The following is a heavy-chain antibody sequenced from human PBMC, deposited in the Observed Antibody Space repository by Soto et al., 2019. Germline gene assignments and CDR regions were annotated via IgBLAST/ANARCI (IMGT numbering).Heavy chain of an antibody. D-gene: IGHD3-10*01. CDR1: GGSISSYY. J-gene: IGHJ4*02. CDR3: ARVWGYYFDY. CDR2: IHYSGST. V-gene: IGHV4-59*01. Sequence: QVQLQESGPGLVKPSETLSLTCTVSGGSISSYYWSWVRQPPGKGLEWIGYIHYSGSTNYNPSLKSRVTISVDTSKNPFSLKLSSVTAADTAVYYCARVWGYYFDYWGQGTLVTVSS.